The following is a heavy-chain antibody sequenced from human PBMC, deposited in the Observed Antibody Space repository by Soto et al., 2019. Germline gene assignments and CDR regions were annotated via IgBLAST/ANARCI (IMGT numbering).Heavy chain of an antibody. CDR1: GFSLSTSQVG. D-gene: IGHD3-16*02. J-gene: IGHJ4*02. Sequence: SGPTLVNPTQTLTLTCTFSGFSLSTSQVGVGWIRQPPGKALEWLAHVYWNDAKYYSLSLKTRLTITKDTSKNQVVLTMTNMDPVDTATYFCARIQDYVWGSYPYDVWGQGSLVTVSS. CDR3: ARIQDYVWGSYPYDV. V-gene: IGHV2-5*01. CDR2: VYWNDAK.